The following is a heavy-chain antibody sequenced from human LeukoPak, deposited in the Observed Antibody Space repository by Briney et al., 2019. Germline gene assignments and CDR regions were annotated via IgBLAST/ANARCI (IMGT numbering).Heavy chain of an antibody. J-gene: IGHJ4*02. Sequence: SVKVSCKASGGTSNSHAISWVRQAPGQGLGWMGRIIPNLGTTNRAQNFQDRVTLTADKSTNTAYMELTSLTSDDTAVYYCATTNDGGGYQWGDFFDFWGQGTLVTVSS. CDR2: IIPNLGTT. CDR3: ATTNDGGGYQWGDFFDF. V-gene: IGHV1-69*04. D-gene: IGHD3-22*01. CDR1: GGTSNSHA.